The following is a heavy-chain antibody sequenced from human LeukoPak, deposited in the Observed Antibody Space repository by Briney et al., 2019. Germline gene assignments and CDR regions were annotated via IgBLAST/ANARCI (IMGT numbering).Heavy chain of an antibody. CDR1: GYTLTELS. Sequence: GASVKVSCKVSGYTLTELSMHWVRQAPGKGLEWMGGFDPEDGETVYAQKFQGRVTMTEDTSTDTAYMELSSLRSEDTAVYYCATGRWLQSVLTGQFDYWGQGTLVTVSS. CDR2: FDPEDGET. V-gene: IGHV1-24*01. J-gene: IGHJ4*02. D-gene: IGHD5-24*01. CDR3: ATGRWLQSVLTGQFDY.